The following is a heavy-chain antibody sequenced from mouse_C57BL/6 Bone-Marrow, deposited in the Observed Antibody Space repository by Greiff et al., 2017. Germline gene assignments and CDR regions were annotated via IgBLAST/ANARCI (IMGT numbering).Heavy chain of an antibody. J-gene: IGHJ2*01. D-gene: IGHD1-1*01. CDR1: GYTFTSYW. CDR3: ARWGYYGSSYYFDY. V-gene: IGHV1-64*01. Sequence: QVQLKQPGAELVKPGASVKLSCKASGYTFTSYWMHWVKQRPGQGLEWIGMIHPNSGSTNYNEKFKSKATLTVDKSSSTAYMQLSSLTSEDSAVYYFARWGYYGSSYYFDYWGQGTTLTVSS. CDR2: IHPNSGST.